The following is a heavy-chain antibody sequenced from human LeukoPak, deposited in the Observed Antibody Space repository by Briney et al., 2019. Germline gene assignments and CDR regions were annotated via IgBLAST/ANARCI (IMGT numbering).Heavy chain of an antibody. J-gene: IGHJ4*02. CDR1: GGSISSSNW. Sequence: PSETLSLTCAVSGGSISSSNWWSWVRQPPGKGLEWIGEFYHSGSTNYNPSLKSRVTISVDKSKNQFSLKLSSVTAADTAVYYCARDRGSGSLPDYWGQGTLVTVSS. CDR3: ARDRGSGSLPDY. V-gene: IGHV4-4*02. CDR2: FYHSGST. D-gene: IGHD3-10*01.